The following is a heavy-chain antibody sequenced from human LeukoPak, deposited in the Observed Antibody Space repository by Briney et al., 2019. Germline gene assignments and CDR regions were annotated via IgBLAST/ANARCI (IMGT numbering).Heavy chain of an antibody. CDR1: GFTFDDYA. CDR2: ISWDSGSI. Sequence: GGSLRLACAASGFTFDDYAMHWVRQAPGKGLEWVSGISWDSGSIVYADSVKGRFTISRDNAKNSLYLQMNSLRAEDTALYYCAKGRYSYGPNWFDPWGQGTLVTVSS. D-gene: IGHD5-18*01. CDR3: AKGRYSYGPNWFDP. V-gene: IGHV3-9*01. J-gene: IGHJ5*02.